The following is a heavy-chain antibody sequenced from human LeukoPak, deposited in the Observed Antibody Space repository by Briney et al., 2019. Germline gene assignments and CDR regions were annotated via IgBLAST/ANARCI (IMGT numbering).Heavy chain of an antibody. J-gene: IGHJ4*02. Sequence: VKVSCKASGYTFTGYYLHWVRQAPGQGLEWMGWINPNGGGREYAQKFQGRVNMTRDTAISTAYMELSSLTFDDTAIYYCARVGYFYGSGSQTGGYLDYWGQGTLVTVSS. CDR3: ARVGYFYGSGSQTGGYLDY. CDR1: GYTFTGYY. D-gene: IGHD3-10*01. V-gene: IGHV1-2*02. CDR2: INPNGGGR.